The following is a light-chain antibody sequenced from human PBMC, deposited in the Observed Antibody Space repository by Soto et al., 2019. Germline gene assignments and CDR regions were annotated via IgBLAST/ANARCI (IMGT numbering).Light chain of an antibody. V-gene: IGKV1-5*03. CDR2: KAS. J-gene: IGKJ4*01. CDR3: QHYNSYPLT. CDR1: QSISSW. Sequence: DIQMTQSPCTLSASVGDRVTITCRASQSISSWLAWYHQKPGKAPKLLIFKASTLESGVPSRFSGSGSGTEFTLTISGLQPDDFADYYCQHYNSYPLTLGGGTKVEIK.